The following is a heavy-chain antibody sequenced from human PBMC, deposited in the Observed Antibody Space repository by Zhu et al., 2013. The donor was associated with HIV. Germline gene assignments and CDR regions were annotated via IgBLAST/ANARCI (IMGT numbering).Heavy chain of an antibody. J-gene: IGHJ6*02. CDR1: GGTFSSYA. CDR2: IIPIFGTA. CDR3: ARDRPDQQLVHPHYYCGMDV. Sequence: QVQLVQSGAEVKKPGSSVKVSCKASGGTFSSYAISWVRQAPGQGLEWMGGIIPIFGTANYAQKFQGRVTITADESTSTAYMELSSLRSEDTAVYYCARDRPDQQLVHPHYYCGMDVWGQGDHGSPSP. D-gene: IGHD6-13*01. V-gene: IGHV1-69*01.